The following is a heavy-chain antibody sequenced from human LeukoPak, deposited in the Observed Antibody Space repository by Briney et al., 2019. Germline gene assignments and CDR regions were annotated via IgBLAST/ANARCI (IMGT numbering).Heavy chain of an antibody. D-gene: IGHD3-9*01. CDR2: IYHSGST. V-gene: IGHV4-38-2*02. CDR1: GYSISSGYY. Sequence: SETLSLTCTVSGYSISSGYYWGWIRQPPGKGLEWIGSIYHSGSTYYNPSLKSRVTISVDTSKNQFSLKLSSVTAADTAVYYCARHPPSLTGPGGWFDPWGQGTLVTVSS. CDR3: ARHPPSLTGPGGWFDP. J-gene: IGHJ5*02.